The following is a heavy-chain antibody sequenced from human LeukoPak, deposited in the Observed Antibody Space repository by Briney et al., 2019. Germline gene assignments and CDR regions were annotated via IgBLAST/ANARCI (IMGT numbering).Heavy chain of an antibody. CDR3: AREARDYGDSRYLDY. CDR2: ITTSGST. Sequence: SETLSLTCKVSADSITNYYWTWIRQPAGKGLQWVGRITTSGSTNLNPSLKSRVTLSVATSKSLLSLNVTSVTAADTAVYYCAREARDYGDSRYLDYWGQGTLVTVSS. V-gene: IGHV4-4*07. J-gene: IGHJ4*02. D-gene: IGHD4-17*01. CDR1: ADSITNYY.